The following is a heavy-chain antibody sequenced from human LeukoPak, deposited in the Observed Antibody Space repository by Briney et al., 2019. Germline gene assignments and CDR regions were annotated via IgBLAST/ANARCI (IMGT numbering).Heavy chain of an antibody. V-gene: IGHV4-4*02. CDR1: GGSISSSNW. Sequence: SETLSLTCAVSGGSISSSNWWSWVRQPPGKGLEWIGEIYHSGSTNYNPSLKSRVTISVDTSKNQFSLKLSSVTAADTAVYYCARGRRGTYYYDSSGSKGAFDIWGQGTMVTVSS. J-gene: IGHJ3*02. CDR3: ARGRRGTYYYDSSGSKGAFDI. D-gene: IGHD3-22*01. CDR2: IYHSGST.